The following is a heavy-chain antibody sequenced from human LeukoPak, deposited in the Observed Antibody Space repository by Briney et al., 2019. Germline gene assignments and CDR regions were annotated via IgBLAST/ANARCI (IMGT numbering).Heavy chain of an antibody. J-gene: IGHJ4*02. V-gene: IGHV5-10-1*01. D-gene: IGHD6-19*01. CDR2: IDPSDSYT. CDR1: GYSFTSYR. Sequence: GESLRISCKGSGYSFTSYRINWVRQMPGKGLEWMGTIDPSDSYTNYSPSLQGHVTMSTDKSISTAYLQWSSLKASDTAIYYCARLGSGWSFDYWGQGALVTVSS. CDR3: ARLGSGWSFDY.